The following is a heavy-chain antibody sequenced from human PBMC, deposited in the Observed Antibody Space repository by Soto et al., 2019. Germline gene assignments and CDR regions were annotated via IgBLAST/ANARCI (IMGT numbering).Heavy chain of an antibody. CDR2: IYTSGST. D-gene: IGHD2-15*01. J-gene: IGHJ4*02. CDR1: GGSISSYY. CDR3: ARDEYCSGGSCYPRGFDY. V-gene: IGHV4-4*07. Sequence: QVQLQESGPGPVKPSETLSLTCTVSGGSISSYYWSWIRQPAGKGLEWIGRIYTSGSTNYNPSLKSRVTMSVDTSKNQFSLKLSSVTAADTAVYYCARDEYCSGGSCYPRGFDYWGQGTLVTVSS.